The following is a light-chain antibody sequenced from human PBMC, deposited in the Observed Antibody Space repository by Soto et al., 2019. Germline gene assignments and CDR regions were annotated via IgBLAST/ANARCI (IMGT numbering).Light chain of an antibody. J-gene: IGKJ2*01. V-gene: IGKV2-30*02. CDR1: QSLVHSDGNNY. CDR3: MQGTHWPPYT. Sequence: DVVMTQSPLSLPVTLGQPASISCRSSQSLVHSDGNNYLNWFHQRSGQSPRRLIYKVSNRDSGVPDRFSGSGSDTDFTLKISGVEAEDVGVYYCMQGTHWPPYTFGQGTKLEIK. CDR2: KVS.